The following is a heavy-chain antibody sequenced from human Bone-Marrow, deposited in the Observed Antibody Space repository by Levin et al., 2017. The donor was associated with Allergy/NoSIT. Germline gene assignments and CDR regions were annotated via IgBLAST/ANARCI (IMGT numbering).Heavy chain of an antibody. J-gene: IGHJ4*02. CDR1: GFTFTNAW. D-gene: IGHD6-13*01. CDR3: STRERWEPQLLQGG. Sequence: NPGGSLRLSCAASGFTFTNAWMNWVRQAPGKGLEWVGRIKKKTDGGTTDYAATVKGRFTISRDDSKNTLYLQMSSLKSEDTAVYYCSTRERWEPQLLQGGWGQGTLVTVSS. V-gene: IGHV3-15*01. CDR2: IKKKTDGGTT.